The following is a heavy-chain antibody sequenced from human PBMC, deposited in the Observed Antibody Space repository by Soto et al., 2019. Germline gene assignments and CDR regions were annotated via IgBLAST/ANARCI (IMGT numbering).Heavy chain of an antibody. CDR3: SKYKDYGIVVALYAFDI. D-gene: IGHD2-15*01. V-gene: IGHV3-23*01. Sequence: GGSLRLSCAASGFTFSSYAMSWVRQAPGKGLEWVSAISGSGGSTYYADSVKGRFTISRDNSKNTLYLQMNSLRAEDTAVYYCSKYKDYGIVVALYAFDIWGQGTRVTLS. J-gene: IGHJ3*02. CDR2: ISGSGGST. CDR1: GFTFSSYA.